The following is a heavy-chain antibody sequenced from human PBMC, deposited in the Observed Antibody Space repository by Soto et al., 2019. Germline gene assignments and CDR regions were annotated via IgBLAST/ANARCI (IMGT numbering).Heavy chain of an antibody. V-gene: IGHV3-15*01. J-gene: IGHJ4*02. CDR2: IKSKTDGETT. CDR3: TTDRNGGLDY. D-gene: IGHD1-1*01. Sequence: GGSLRLSCAASGFSFNIAWMSWVRQAPGKRLEWVGRIKSKTDGETTDYSAPVKGRFTISRDDSKNMLYLQMNNLQIEDTAVYYCTTDRNGGLDYWGQGTMVTVSS. CDR1: GFSFNIAW.